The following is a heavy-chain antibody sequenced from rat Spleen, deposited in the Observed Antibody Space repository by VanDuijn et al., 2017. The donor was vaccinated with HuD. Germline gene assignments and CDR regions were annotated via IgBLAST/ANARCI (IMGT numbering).Heavy chain of an antibody. CDR1: GYSITSSYR. CDR3: ARWNNYAAH. Sequence: EVQLQESGPGHVKPSQSLSLTCSVTGYSITSSYRWNWIRKFPGNKLEWMGYIDGTGSTNYSPSLESRISITRDTSKNQFFLQVNSVTTEDTATYYCARWNNYAAHWGQGTLVTVSS. J-gene: IGHJ3*01. V-gene: IGHV3-3*01. D-gene: IGHD1-10*01. CDR2: IDGTGST.